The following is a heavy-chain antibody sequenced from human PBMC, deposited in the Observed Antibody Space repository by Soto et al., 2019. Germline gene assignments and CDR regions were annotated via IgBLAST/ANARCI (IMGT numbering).Heavy chain of an antibody. V-gene: IGHV2-5*02. CDR3: AHRHAQQQLVSEGFDP. Sequence: QITLKESGPTLVKPTQTLTLTCTFSGFSLSTSAVGVGWIRQPPGKALEWLALIYWDDYKRYSPSLKSRLTIXXDTSKNQVVLTMTNMAPLDTATYYCAHRHAQQQLVSEGFDPWGQGTLVTVSS. CDR2: IYWDDYK. CDR1: GFSLSTSAVG. D-gene: IGHD6-13*01. J-gene: IGHJ5*02.